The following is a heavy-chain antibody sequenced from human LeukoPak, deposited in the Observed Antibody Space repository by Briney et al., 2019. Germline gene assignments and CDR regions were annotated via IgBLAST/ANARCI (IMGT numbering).Heavy chain of an antibody. J-gene: IGHJ4*02. CDR2: ISYDGSNK. V-gene: IGHV3-30*18. Sequence: PGGSLRLSCAASGFTFSSYGMHWVRQAPGKGLEWVAVISYDGSNKYYADSVKGRFTISRDNSKNTLYLQMNSLRAEDTAVYYCAKDQYGDYGYWGQGTLVTVSS. CDR1: GFTFSSYG. D-gene: IGHD4-17*01. CDR3: AKDQYGDYGY.